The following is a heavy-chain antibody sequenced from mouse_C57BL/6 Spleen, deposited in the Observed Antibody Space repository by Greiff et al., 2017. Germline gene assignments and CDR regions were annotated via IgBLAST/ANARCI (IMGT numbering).Heavy chain of an antibody. V-gene: IGHV1-26*01. J-gene: IGHJ2*01. D-gene: IGHD2-2*01. Sequence: EVQLQQSGPELVKPGASVKISCKASGYTFTDYYMNWVKQSHGKSLEWIGDINPNNGGTSYNQKFKGKATLTVDKSSSTAYMELRSLTSEDSAVYYCARFLYGYGDYWGQGTTLTVSS. CDR2: INPNNGGT. CDR3: ARFLYGYGDY. CDR1: GYTFTDYY.